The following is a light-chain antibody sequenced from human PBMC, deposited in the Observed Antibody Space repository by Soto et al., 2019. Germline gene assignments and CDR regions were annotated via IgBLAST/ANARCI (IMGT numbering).Light chain of an antibody. CDR2: GAS. J-gene: IGKJ4*01. CDR1: QTVSSN. CDR3: QQRSVWPLT. Sequence: EIVMTQSPATLSVSPGERATLSCRASQTVSSNLAWYQQRPGQAPRLLIYGASTRATDIPARFSGSGSETEFTLTISSLQSEDFAVYYCQQRSVWPLTFGGGTKV. V-gene: IGKV3-15*01.